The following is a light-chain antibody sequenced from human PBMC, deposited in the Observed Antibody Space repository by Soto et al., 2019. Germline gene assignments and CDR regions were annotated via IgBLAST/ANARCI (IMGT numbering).Light chain of an antibody. CDR2: DAS. CDR1: QSVSSSY. CDR3: QQCGSSPLT. V-gene: IGKV3-20*01. J-gene: IGKJ4*01. Sequence: EIELTQSPGTLSVSPGERATLSCRASQSVSSSYLAWYQQKPGQAPRLLIYDASSRATGIPDRFSGSGSGTDFTLTISRLEPEDFAVYYCQQCGSSPLTFGGGTKVDIK.